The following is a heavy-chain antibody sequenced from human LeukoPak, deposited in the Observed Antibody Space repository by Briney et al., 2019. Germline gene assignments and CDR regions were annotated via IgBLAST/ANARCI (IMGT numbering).Heavy chain of an antibody. Sequence: ASVKVSCKASGYTFTGYYMHWVRQAPGQGLEEMGRINPNSDGTNYAKKFQGRVTMTRDKSISTAYMELSRLRSDDTAVYYCARDSVGCSGGSCYSRYAFDIWGQGTMVTVSS. CDR1: GYTFTGYY. CDR2: INPNSDGT. V-gene: IGHV1-2*06. J-gene: IGHJ3*02. D-gene: IGHD2-15*01. CDR3: ARDSVGCSGGSCYSRYAFDI.